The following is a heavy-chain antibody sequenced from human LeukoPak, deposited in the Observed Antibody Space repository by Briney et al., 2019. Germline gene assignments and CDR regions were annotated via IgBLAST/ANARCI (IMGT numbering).Heavy chain of an antibody. V-gene: IGHV4-59*04. CDR2: IHHSGST. CDR1: GGSISSYY. D-gene: IGHD2-8*01. CDR3: GRQFCTNSICPPSVVDS. J-gene: IGHJ4*02. Sequence: SETLSLTCTVSGGSISSYYWNWIRQPPGKGLEWIGNIHHSGSTYYSPSLKSRVTISVDTSKNQFSLRLNSVTAADTAIYYCGRQFCTNSICPPSVVDSGGQETLVTVSS.